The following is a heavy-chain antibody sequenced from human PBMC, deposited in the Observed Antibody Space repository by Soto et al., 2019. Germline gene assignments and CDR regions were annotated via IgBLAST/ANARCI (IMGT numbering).Heavy chain of an antibody. CDR3: ATDGPKYSYGPGSLGLYYLDY. CDR2: FDPEDGET. Sequence: GASGKVSCKVSGYRLTELAMHWGRQAPGKGLEWMGGFDPEDGETIYAQKFQGRVTMTEDTSTDTAYMELSSLRSEDTAVYYCATDGPKYSYGPGSLGLYYLDYWG. CDR1: GYRLTELA. J-gene: IGHJ4*01. V-gene: IGHV1-24*01. D-gene: IGHD3-10*01.